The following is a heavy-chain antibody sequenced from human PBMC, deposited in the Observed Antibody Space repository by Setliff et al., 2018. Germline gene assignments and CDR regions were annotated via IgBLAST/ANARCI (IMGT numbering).Heavy chain of an antibody. CDR3: ARGRMRGSCSGPSCTYDPFDI. CDR1: ANTLSTSYY. V-gene: IGHV4-38-2*01. Sequence: SETLSLTCAVSANTLSTSYYWGWVRQPPGKGLEWIGSIYHSGSSYYNSSLRSRVTISVDTSKNQFSLILRSVTAADTAVYYCARGRMRGSCSGPSCTYDPFDIWGQGTLVTVSS. CDR2: IYHSGSS. J-gene: IGHJ3*02. D-gene: IGHD2-2*01.